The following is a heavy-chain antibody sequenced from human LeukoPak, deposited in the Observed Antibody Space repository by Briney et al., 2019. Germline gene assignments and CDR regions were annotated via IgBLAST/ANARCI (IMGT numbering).Heavy chain of an antibody. CDR1: GVSFSGYY. J-gene: IGHJ4*02. V-gene: IGHV4-34*01. Sequence: SETLSLTCAVYGVSFSGYYWSWIRQPPGKGLEWIGEINHSGSTNYNPSLKSRVTISVAKNQFSLKLSSVTAADTAVYYCARRWVGSQHYDYWGQGTLVTVSS. CDR3: ARRWVGSQHYDY. D-gene: IGHD6-13*01. CDR2: INHSGST.